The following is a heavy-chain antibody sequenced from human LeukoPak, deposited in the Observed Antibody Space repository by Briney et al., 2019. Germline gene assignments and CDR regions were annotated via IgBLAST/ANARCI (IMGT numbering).Heavy chain of an antibody. V-gene: IGHV3-7*01. CDR3: ARPGYYDSSRHWHDY. J-gene: IGHJ4*02. CDR1: GFTFRSYW. Sequence: GGTLRLSCAASGFTFRSYWMSWVRQAPGKGLEWVANIKGDGSEKYYVDSVKGRFTISRDNAKSSLYLQMNSLRAEDTAAYYCARPGYYDSSRHWHDYWGQGTLVTVSS. CDR2: IKGDGSEK. D-gene: IGHD3-22*01.